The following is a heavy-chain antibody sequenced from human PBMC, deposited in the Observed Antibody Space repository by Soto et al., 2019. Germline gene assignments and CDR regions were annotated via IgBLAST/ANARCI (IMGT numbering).Heavy chain of an antibody. CDR3: ARAFAKQWPVRGGRGVDY. CDR2: INSDGSST. D-gene: IGHD6-19*01. V-gene: IGHV3-74*01. Sequence: GGSLRLSCAASGFTFSSYWMHWVRQAPGKGLVWVSRINSDGSSTSYADSVKGRFTISRDNAKNTLYLQMNSLRAEDTAVYYCARAFAKQWPVRGGRGVDYWGQGTLVTVSS. CDR1: GFTFSSYW. J-gene: IGHJ4*02.